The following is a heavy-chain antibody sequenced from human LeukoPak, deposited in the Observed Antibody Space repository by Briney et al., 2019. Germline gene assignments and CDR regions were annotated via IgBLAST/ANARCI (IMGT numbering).Heavy chain of an antibody. CDR1: GGTFSSYA. Sequence: ASVTVSCTASGGTFSSYAISWVRQAPGQGLEWMGIINPSGGSTSYAQKFQGRVTMTRDTSTSTVYMELSSLRSEDTAVYYCASWNYSNYYYYYGMDVWGQGTTVTVSS. J-gene: IGHJ6*02. CDR2: INPSGGST. V-gene: IGHV1-46*01. CDR3: ASWNYSNYYYYYGMDV. D-gene: IGHD1-7*01.